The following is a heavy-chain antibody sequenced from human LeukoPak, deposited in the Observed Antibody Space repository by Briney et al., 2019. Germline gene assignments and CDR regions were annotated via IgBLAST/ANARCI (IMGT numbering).Heavy chain of an antibody. Sequence: GGSLRLSCTPSGFTFSDYALSCVSQAARKWMEWVSLIRNRHMRETKKYVASVGGGFSFSKDASKGIVSLQMNTLQTEATAVYYCTRAGIVAAIGYGMDVWGQGTTVTVSS. J-gene: IGHJ6*02. CDR1: GFTFSDYA. CDR3: TRAGIVAAIGYGMDV. V-gene: IGHV3-49*04. D-gene: IGHD5-12*01. CDR2: IRNRHMRETK.